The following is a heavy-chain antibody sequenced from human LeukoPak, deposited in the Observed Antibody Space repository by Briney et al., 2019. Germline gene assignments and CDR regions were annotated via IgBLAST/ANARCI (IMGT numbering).Heavy chain of an antibody. D-gene: IGHD6-6*01. CDR1: GGSISSGSYY. V-gene: IGHV4-39*01. CDR2: IYYSGST. J-gene: IGHJ4*02. CDR3: ASRIAAREASYFGY. Sequence: SETLSLTCTVSGGSISSGSYYWGWIRQPPGKGLEWIGSIYYSGSTYYNPSLKSRVTISVDTSKNQFSLKLSSVTAADTAVYYCASRIAAREASYFGYWGQGTLVTVSS.